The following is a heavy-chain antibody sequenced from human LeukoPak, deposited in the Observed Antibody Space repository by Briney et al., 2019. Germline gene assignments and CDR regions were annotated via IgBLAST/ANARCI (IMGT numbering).Heavy chain of an antibody. CDR2: MNPNSGNT. CDR1: GYTFTSYD. J-gene: IGHJ6*03. CDR3: ARAAYSGSYSGYYYYMDV. Sequence: ASVKVSCKASGYTFTSYDINWVRQATGQGLEWMGWMNPNSGNTGYAQKFQGRVTMTRNTSISTAYMELSSLRSEDTAVYYCARAAYSGSYSGYYYYMDVWGKGTTVTISS. D-gene: IGHD1-26*01. V-gene: IGHV1-8*01.